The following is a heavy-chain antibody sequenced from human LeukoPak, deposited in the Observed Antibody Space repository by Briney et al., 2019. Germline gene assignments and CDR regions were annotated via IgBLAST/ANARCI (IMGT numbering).Heavy chain of an antibody. J-gene: IGHJ5*02. CDR1: GFTVSSNY. V-gene: IGHV3-53*05. CDR2: IYSGGST. Sequence: PGGSLRLSCAASGFTVSSNYMSWVRQAPGKGLEWVSVIYSGGSTYYADSVKGRFTISRDNSKNTLYLQMNSLRAEDTAVYYCARGSHYYDSSGLIAAWGQGTLVTVSS. D-gene: IGHD3-22*01. CDR3: ARGSHYYDSSGLIAA.